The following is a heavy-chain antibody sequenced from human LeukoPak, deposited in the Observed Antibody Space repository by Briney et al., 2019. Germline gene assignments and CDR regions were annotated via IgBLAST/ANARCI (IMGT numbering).Heavy chain of an antibody. J-gene: IGHJ4*02. Sequence: GGSLRLSCAASGFTFSSYSMNWVRQAPGKGLEWVSTITTSDGNTYYADSVKGRFTVSRDDSKNTLYLQMNSLRAEDTAVYYCAKDGGLWVSAHWGDSWGRGTLVTVSS. V-gene: IGHV3-23*01. CDR3: AKDGGLWVSAHWGDS. D-gene: IGHD7-27*01. CDR2: ITTSDGNT. CDR1: GFTFSSYS.